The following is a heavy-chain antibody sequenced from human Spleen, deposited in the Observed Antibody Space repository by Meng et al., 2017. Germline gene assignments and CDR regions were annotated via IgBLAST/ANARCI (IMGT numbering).Heavy chain of an antibody. D-gene: IGHD5-12*01. CDR3: ARDRYSGYDLSSDY. J-gene: IGHJ4*02. CDR1: GFTFDDYC. Sequence: GESLKISCAASGFTFDDYCMSWVRQAPGKGLQWVSGINWNGGSTGYADSVKCRFTISSDKAKNSLYLQMNSQRAEDTALYYCARDRYSGYDLSSDYWGQGTLVTVSS. V-gene: IGHV3-20*04. CDR2: INWNGGST.